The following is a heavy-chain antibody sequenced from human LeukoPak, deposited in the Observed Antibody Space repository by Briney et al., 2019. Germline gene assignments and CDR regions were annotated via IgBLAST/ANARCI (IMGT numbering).Heavy chain of an antibody. CDR2: ISGSGGST. CDR1: GFTFSSYA. CDR3: AKTSSGYYDRDAFDI. V-gene: IGHV3-23*01. D-gene: IGHD3-22*01. Sequence: GGSLRLSCAASGFTFSSYAMSWVRQAPGNGLEWVSAISGSGGSTYYADSVKGRFTISRGNSKNTLYLQMNSLRAEDTAVYYCAKTSSGYYDRDAFDIWGQGTMVTVSS. J-gene: IGHJ3*02.